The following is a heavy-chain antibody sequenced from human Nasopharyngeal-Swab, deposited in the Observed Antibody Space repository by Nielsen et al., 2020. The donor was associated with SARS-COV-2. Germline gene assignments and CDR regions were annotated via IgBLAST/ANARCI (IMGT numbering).Heavy chain of an antibody. J-gene: IGHJ3*02. Sequence: GGSLRLSCAASGFTFSSYAMSWVRQAPGKGLEWVSAISGSGGSTYYADSVKGRFTISRDNSKNTLYLQMNSLRAEGTAVYYCAKDLRVTTSAFDIWGQGTMVTVSS. CDR1: GFTFSSYA. V-gene: IGHV3-23*01. CDR3: AKDLRVTTSAFDI. D-gene: IGHD4-17*01. CDR2: ISGSGGST.